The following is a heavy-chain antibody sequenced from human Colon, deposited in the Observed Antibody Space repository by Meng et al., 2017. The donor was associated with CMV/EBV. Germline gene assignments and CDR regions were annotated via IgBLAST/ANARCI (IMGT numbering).Heavy chain of an antibody. CDR3: ATSKDSPGND. V-gene: IGHV3-48*03. CDR1: GFTFSSYE. J-gene: IGHJ4*02. CDR2: ITSSGSTI. Sequence: GESLKISCAASGFTFSSYEMNWVRQAPGKGLEWLSYITSSGSTIYYADSVKGRFTISRDNAKNSLYLQMNSLTVEDTAIYYCATSKDSPGNDWGQGTLVTVSS. D-gene: IGHD2/OR15-2a*01.